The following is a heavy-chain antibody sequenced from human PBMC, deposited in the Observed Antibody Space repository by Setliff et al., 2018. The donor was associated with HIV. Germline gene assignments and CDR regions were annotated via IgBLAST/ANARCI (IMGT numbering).Heavy chain of an antibody. Sequence: SETLSLTCNVSGVSISSHHWSWIRQPPGKGLEWIGYIYYTGTTKYNPSLESRVTISIDMSKNQFSLKLASVTAADTAVYYCEVAGQWGQGTLVTVSS. CDR3: EVAGQ. CDR2: IYYTGTT. D-gene: IGHD6-19*01. V-gene: IGHV4-59*08. J-gene: IGHJ4*02. CDR1: GVSISSHH.